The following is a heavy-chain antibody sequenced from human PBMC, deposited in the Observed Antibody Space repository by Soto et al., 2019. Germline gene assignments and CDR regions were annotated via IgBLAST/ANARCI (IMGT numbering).Heavy chain of an antibody. Sequence: QVQLVESGGGLVKPGGSLRLSCAASGFTFSDYYMSWIRQAPGKGLEWVSYISSSSSYTNYADSVKGRFTISRDNAKNSLYLQMNSLRAEDTAGEYWAGDADILTGSDAFDIWGQGTMVTVSS. CDR1: GFTFSDYY. J-gene: IGHJ3*02. CDR3: AGDADILTGSDAFDI. CDR2: ISSSSSYT. D-gene: IGHD3-9*01. V-gene: IGHV3-11*05.